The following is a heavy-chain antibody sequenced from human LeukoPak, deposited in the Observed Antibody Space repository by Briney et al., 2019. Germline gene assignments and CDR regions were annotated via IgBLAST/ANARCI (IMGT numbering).Heavy chain of an antibody. Sequence: SETLSLTCTVSGGSISSYYWSWIRQPPGKGLEWIGYIYYSGSTNYNPSLKSRVTISVDTSKNQFSLKLSSVTAADTAVYYCARARITMIPLAFDIWGQGTMVTVSS. CDR2: IYYSGST. J-gene: IGHJ3*02. CDR3: ARARITMIPLAFDI. V-gene: IGHV4-59*01. CDR1: GGSISSYY. D-gene: IGHD3-22*01.